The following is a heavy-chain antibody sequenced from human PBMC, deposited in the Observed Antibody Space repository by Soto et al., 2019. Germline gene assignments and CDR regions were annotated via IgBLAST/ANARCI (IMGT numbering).Heavy chain of an antibody. Sequence: PSHTLSLTCAISGDGVANNSATWVWIRQSPSRGLEWLGRTYYRSKWYNDYAVSVKGRITINPDTSNNQLSLQLNSVTPDDTAVYYCARLIGNSWLDSWGQGTLVTVSS. CDR2: TYYRSKWYN. CDR3: ARLIGNSWLDS. J-gene: IGHJ5*01. CDR1: GDGVANNSAT. D-gene: IGHD2-8*01. V-gene: IGHV6-1*01.